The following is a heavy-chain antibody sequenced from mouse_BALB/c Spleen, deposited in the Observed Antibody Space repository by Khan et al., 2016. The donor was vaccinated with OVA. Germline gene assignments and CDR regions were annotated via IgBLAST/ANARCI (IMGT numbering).Heavy chain of an antibody. CDR1: GYSITRGYG. CDR3: ARTARIKY. CDR2: ISYSGST. J-gene: IGHJ2*01. V-gene: IGHV3-2*02. Sequence: EVKLLESGPGLVKPSQSLSLTCTVTGYSITRGYGWNWIRQFPGNKLEWMGYISYSGSTNYNPSLKSRISITRDTSKNQFFLQLNSVTTEDTATYYCARTARIKYWGQGTTRTVSS. D-gene: IGHD1-2*01.